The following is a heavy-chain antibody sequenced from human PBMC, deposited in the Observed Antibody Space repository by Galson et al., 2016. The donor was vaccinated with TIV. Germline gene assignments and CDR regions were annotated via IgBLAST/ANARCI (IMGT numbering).Heavy chain of an antibody. D-gene: IGHD4-17*01. Sequence: SVKVSCKASGYTFSSYSINWVRQAPGQGLEWMGWISGYSGNTNYAQKFQGRVTMTTDTSTGTAYMELRSLRSDDTAVYYCARGATVTPYSFFDWGQGTLVTVFS. J-gene: IGHJ4*02. CDR3: ARGATVTPYSFFD. CDR1: GYTFSSYS. CDR2: ISGYSGNT. V-gene: IGHV1-18*04.